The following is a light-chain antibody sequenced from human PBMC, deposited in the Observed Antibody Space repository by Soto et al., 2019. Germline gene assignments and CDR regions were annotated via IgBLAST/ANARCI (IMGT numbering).Light chain of an antibody. V-gene: IGKV3-11*01. CDR1: QSVSSY. CDR3: KQRSNWPPGIT. J-gene: IGKJ4*01. Sequence: EIVLTQSTATLSLSPGERATLSCRASQSVSSYLAWYQQKPGQAPRLLVYDASNRATGIPARFSGSGSGTDFTLTISSLEPEDFAVYYCKQRSNWPPGITFGGGTKVEIK. CDR2: DAS.